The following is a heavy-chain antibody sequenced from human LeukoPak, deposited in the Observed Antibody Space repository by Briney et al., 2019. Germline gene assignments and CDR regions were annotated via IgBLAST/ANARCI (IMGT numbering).Heavy chain of an antibody. V-gene: IGHV3-30*04. CDR3: ARDRGAAADLQDYFDY. CDR2: ISYDGSNK. Sequence: GRSLRLSCAASGFTFSSYAMHWVRQAPGKGLEWVAVISYDGSNKYYADSVKGLFTISRDNSKNTLYLQMNSLRAEDTAVYYCARDRGAAADLQDYFDYWGQGTLVTVSS. CDR1: GFTFSSYA. D-gene: IGHD6-13*01. J-gene: IGHJ4*02.